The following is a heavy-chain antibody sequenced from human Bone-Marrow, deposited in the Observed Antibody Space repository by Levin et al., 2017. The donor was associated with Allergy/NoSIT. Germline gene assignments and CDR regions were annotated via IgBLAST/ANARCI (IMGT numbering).Heavy chain of an antibody. CDR1: GFIFDDYA. CDR3: ATSPGYCAGGGCFYFQD. Sequence: GESLKISCAASGFIFDDYAMTWVRQAPGKGLEWISTLNYDGSRRGYAESVEGRFFVSRDNGKNSLFLQMNNLRADDTALYYCATSPGYCAGGGCFYFQDWGQGTLVTASS. CDR2: LNYDGSRR. J-gene: IGHJ4*02. V-gene: IGHV3-20*04. D-gene: IGHD2-8*02.